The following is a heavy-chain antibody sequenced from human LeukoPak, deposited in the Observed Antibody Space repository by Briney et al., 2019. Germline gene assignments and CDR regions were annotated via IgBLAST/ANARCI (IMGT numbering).Heavy chain of an antibody. CDR1: GYTFTSYY. Sequence: ASVKVSCKASGYTFTSYYMHWVRQAPGQGLEWMGIINPSGGSTSYAQKFQGRVTMTRDTSTSTVYMELSSLRSEDTAVYYCARDVRPFGRFGESFEWFDPWGQGTLVTVSS. J-gene: IGHJ5*02. CDR3: ARDVRPFGRFGESFEWFDP. V-gene: IGHV1-46*01. CDR2: INPSGGST. D-gene: IGHD3-10*01.